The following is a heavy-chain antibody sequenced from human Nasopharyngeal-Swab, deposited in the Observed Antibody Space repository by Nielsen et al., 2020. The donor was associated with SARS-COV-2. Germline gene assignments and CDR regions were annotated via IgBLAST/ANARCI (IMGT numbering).Heavy chain of an antibody. V-gene: IGHV3-15*07. J-gene: IGHJ4*02. D-gene: IGHD7-27*01. Sequence: WIRQPPGKGLEWVGRIKSKTDGGTTDYAAPVKGRFTISRDDSKNTLCLQMNSLKTEDTAVYYCTTDLGSSGFDYWGQGTLVTVSS. CDR2: IKSKTDGGTT. CDR3: TTDLGSSGFDY.